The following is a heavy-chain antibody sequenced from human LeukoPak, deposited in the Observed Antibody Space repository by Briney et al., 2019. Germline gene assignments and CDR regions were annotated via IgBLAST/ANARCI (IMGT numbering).Heavy chain of an antibody. CDR1: GFTFTIYD. CDR3: AKDRYGDYSFDY. J-gene: IGHJ4*02. V-gene: IGHV3-23*01. CDR2: ISGSGSST. D-gene: IGHD4-17*01. Sequence: PGGCLRLSCAASGFTFTIYDMSWVRQAPGKGLEWVSSISGSGSSTYYAESVKGRFTISRDNSKNTLYLQMNSLRAEDTAVYYCAKDRYGDYSFDYWGQGTLVTVSS.